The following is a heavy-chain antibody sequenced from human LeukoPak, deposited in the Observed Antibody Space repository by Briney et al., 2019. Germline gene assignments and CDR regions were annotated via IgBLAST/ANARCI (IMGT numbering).Heavy chain of an antibody. CDR1: GYSISSGYY. CDR3: ARPPRGATPYYHGMDV. CDR2: IYHSGST. J-gene: IGHJ6*02. Sequence: SETLSLTCTVSGYSISSGYYWGWIRQPPGKGLEWIGSIYHSGSTYYNPSLKSRVTMSVDTSKNKFSLRLSSVTAADTAVYYCARPPRGATPYYHGMDVWGQGTTVTVSS. D-gene: IGHD3-10*01. V-gene: IGHV4-38-2*02.